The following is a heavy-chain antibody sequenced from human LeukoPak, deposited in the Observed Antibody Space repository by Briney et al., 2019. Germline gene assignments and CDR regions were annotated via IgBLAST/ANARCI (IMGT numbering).Heavy chain of an antibody. V-gene: IGHV4-59*01. CDR3: ARGWAYRSGGSCYGVHWFDP. CDR2: IYYSGST. CDR1: GGSISSYY. D-gene: IGHD2-15*01. Sequence: SETLSLTCSVSGGSISSYYWSWIRQPPGKGLEWIGHIYYSGSTNYNPSLKSRVTISVDTSKNQFSLKLSSVPAADTAVYYCARGWAYRSGGSCYGVHWFDPWGQGTLVTVSS. J-gene: IGHJ5*02.